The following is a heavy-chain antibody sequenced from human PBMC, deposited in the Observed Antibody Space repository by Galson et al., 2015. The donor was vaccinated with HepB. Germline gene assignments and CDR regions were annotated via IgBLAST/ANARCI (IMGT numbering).Heavy chain of an antibody. Sequence: SLRLSCAASGFTFGTYAIHWVRQAPGKGLEWVAAISSDGNNKYYADSVKGRSTISRDNSKSTVYLQINSLRSEDTAVYSCARDETAGTILPLDYWGQGTLVTVSS. D-gene: IGHD1-7*01. V-gene: IGHV3-30-3*01. CDR2: ISSDGNNK. CDR3: ARDETAGTILPLDY. J-gene: IGHJ4*02. CDR1: GFTFGTYA.